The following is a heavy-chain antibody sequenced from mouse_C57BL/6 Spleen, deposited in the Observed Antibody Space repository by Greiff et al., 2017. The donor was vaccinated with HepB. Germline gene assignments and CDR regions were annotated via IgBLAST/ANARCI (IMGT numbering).Heavy chain of an antibody. CDR2: IRNKANGYTT. CDR1: GFTFTDYY. D-gene: IGHD2-4*01. CDR3: ARVNYYDRYWYFDV. J-gene: IGHJ1*03. Sequence: EVKVEESGGGLVQPGGSLSLSCAASGFTFTDYYMTWVRQPPGKALEWLGFIRNKANGYTTEYSVSVKGRFTISRDNSQSILYLQMNALRAEDSATYYCARVNYYDRYWYFDVWGTGTTVTVAS. V-gene: IGHV7-3*01.